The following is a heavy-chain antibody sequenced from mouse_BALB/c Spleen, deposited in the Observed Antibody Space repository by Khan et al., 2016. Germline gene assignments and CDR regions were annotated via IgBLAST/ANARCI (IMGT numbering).Heavy chain of an antibody. D-gene: IGHD1-1*01. CDR1: GYTFTSYW. CDR3: VSGYYGDY. V-gene: IGHV1-7*01. J-gene: IGHJ2*01. Sequence: QVQLQQSGAELAKPGASVKMSCKASGYTFTSYWMHWVKQRPGQGLEWIGYINPSTGYTEYNQKFKDKATLTADKSSSTAYMQLSSLTSEDSAVYSCVSGYYGDYWGQGTTLTVSS. CDR2: INPSTGYT.